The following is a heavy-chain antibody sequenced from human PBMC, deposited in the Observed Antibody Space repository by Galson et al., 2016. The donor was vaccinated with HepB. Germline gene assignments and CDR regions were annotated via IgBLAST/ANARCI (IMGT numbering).Heavy chain of an antibody. V-gene: IGHV4-30-2*01. D-gene: IGHD3-16*01. CDR1: GGSVSSGGFS. CDR3: ARAWGSRLTPSNWYFDL. J-gene: IGHJ2*01. CDR2: IYYSGST. Sequence: CAVSGGSVSSGGFSWSWIRQPPGKGLEWIGYIYYSGSTYYNPSLKSRVTISIDRSKNQFSLKLSSVTAADTAVYFCARAWGSRLTPSNWYFDLWGRGTLVSVSS.